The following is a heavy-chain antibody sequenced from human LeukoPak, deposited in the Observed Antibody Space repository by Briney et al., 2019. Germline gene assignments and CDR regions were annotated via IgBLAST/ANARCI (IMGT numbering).Heavy chain of an antibody. V-gene: IGHV3-23*01. CDR2: ISGSGGST. Sequence: PGGSLRLSCAASGFTVSSYAMSWVRQAPGKGLEWVSVISGSGGSTYYADSVKGRFTISRDNSKNTLYLQMNSLRAEDTAVYYCASKIGGRYPFDFWGQGTLVTVSS. CDR1: GFTVSSYA. J-gene: IGHJ4*02. D-gene: IGHD1-26*01. CDR3: ASKIGGRYPFDF.